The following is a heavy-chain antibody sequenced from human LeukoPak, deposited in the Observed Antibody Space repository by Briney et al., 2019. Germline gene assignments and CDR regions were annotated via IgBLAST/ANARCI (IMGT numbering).Heavy chain of an antibody. V-gene: IGHV1-24*01. J-gene: IGHJ4*02. CDR1: GYTLTELS. Sequence: ASVKVSRKVSGYTLTELSMHWVRQAPGKGLEWMGGFDPEDGETIYAQKFQGRVTMTEDTSTDTAYMELSSLRSEDTAVYYCATSIAAHLGYDLDYWGQGTLVTVSS. D-gene: IGHD6-13*01. CDR3: ATSIAAHLGYDLDY. CDR2: FDPEDGET.